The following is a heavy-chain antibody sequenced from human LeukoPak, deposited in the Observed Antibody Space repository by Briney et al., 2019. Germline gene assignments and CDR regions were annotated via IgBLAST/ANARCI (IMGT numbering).Heavy chain of an antibody. J-gene: IGHJ6*02. D-gene: IGHD2-2*01. V-gene: IGHV3-23*01. Sequence: PGGSLRLSCAASGFTFSSYAMSWVRQAPGKGLEWVSAISGSGGSTYYADSVKGRFTISRDNSKNTLYLQMNSLRAEDTAVYYCETTYCSSTSCYDYYYYGMDVWGQGTTVTVSS. CDR1: GFTFSSYA. CDR2: ISGSGGST. CDR3: ETTYCSSTSCYDYYYYGMDV.